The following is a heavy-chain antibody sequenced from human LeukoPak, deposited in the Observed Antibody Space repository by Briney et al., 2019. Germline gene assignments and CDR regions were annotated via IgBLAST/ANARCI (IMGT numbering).Heavy chain of an antibody. CDR2: IYYSGST. V-gene: IGHV4-59*08. D-gene: IGHD6-19*01. J-gene: IGHJ4*02. CDR1: GGSISSYY. Sequence: SETLSLTCTVSGGSISSYYWSWIRQPPGKGLEWIGYIYYSGSTNYNPSLKSRVTISVDTSKNQFSLKLSSVTAADTAVYYCARRYSSGWIDYWGQGALVTVSS. CDR3: ARRYSSGWIDY.